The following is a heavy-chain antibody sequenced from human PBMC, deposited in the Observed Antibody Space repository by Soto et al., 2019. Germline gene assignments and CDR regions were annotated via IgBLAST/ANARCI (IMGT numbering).Heavy chain of an antibody. J-gene: IGHJ5*02. V-gene: IGHV4-39*01. CDR2: IYYSGST. CDR3: ARPLSAYCTNGVSYQNNWFDP. D-gene: IGHD2-8*01. CDR1: GGSISSSSYY. Sequence: SETLSLTCTVSGGSISSSSYYWGWIRQPPGKGLEWIGSIYYSGSTYYNPSLKSRVTISVDTSKNQFSLKLSSVTAADTAVYYCARPLSAYCTNGVSYQNNWFDPWGQGTLVTVSS.